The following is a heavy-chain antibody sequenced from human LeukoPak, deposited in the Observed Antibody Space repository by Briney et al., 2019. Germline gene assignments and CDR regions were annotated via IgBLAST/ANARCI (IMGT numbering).Heavy chain of an antibody. CDR3: ARGSGSYSFDY. J-gene: IGHJ4*02. CDR1: GGSISSGSYY. D-gene: IGHD1-26*01. CDR2: IYYSGST. Sequence: SETLSLTCTVSGGSISSGSYYWGWIRQPPGKGLEWIGSIYYSGSTYYNPSLKSRVTISVDTSKNQFSLKLSSVTAADTAVYYCARGSGSYSFDYWGQGTLVTVSS. V-gene: IGHV4-39*01.